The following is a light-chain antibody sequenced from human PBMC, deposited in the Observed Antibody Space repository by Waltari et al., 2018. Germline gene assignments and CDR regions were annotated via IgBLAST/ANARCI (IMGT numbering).Light chain of an antibody. V-gene: IGKV4-1*01. CDR3: XXYYIXPFT. CDR2: WAS. J-gene: IGKJ3*01. CDR1: QSVLYTSNSKRY. Sequence: DIVMTQSPDSLAVSLGERATINCKSSQSVLYTSNSKRYLAWYQQKPGQPPKLLINWASTXXXGVPDXFSGSGSEXXXXLXISSLXAXXXAXXXXXXYYIXPFTXGPXTKXEIK.